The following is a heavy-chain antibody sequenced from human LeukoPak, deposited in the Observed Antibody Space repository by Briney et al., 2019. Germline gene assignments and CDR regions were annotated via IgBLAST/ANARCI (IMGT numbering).Heavy chain of an antibody. Sequence: SVKVSCKVSGYTLTELSMHWVRQAPGKGLEWMGGIIPIFGTANYAQKFQGRVTITADESTSTAYMELSSLRSEDTAVYYCAREGEWGSNSRLFANWGQGTLVTVSS. V-gene: IGHV1-69*13. CDR2: IIPIFGTA. D-gene: IGHD3-16*01. J-gene: IGHJ4*02. CDR1: GYTLTELS. CDR3: AREGEWGSNSRLFAN.